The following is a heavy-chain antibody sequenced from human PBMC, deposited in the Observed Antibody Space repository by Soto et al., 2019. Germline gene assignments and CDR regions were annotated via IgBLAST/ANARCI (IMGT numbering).Heavy chain of an antibody. CDR1: GFTFSSYA. Sequence: EVQLLESGGGLVQPGGSLRLSCAASGFTFSSYAMSWVRQAPGKGLEWVSAISGSGGSTYYADSVKGRFTISRDNSKNALYLQMTSLRAEDTAVYYCAKGVAARLHYFDYWGQGTLVTVSS. CDR3: AKGVAARLHYFDY. V-gene: IGHV3-23*01. D-gene: IGHD6-6*01. J-gene: IGHJ4*02. CDR2: ISGSGGST.